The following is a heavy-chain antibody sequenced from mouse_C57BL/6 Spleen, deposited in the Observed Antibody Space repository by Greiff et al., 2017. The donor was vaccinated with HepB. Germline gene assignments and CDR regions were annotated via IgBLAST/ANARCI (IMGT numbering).Heavy chain of an antibody. D-gene: IGHD2-1*01. CDR3: ARSGYGNFYFDY. J-gene: IGHJ2*01. CDR1: GFTFRDYG. V-gene: IGHV5-17*01. CDR2: ISSGSSTI. Sequence: EVQRVESGGGLVKPGGSLKLSCAASGFTFRDYGMHWVRQAPEKGLEWVAYISSGSSTIYYADTVKGRFTISRDNAKNTLFLQMTSLRSEDTAMYYCARSGYGNFYFDYWGQGTTLTVSS.